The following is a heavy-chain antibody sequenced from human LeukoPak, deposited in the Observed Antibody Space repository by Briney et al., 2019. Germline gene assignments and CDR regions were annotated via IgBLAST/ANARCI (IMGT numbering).Heavy chain of an antibody. V-gene: IGHV4-59*08. CDR1: GGSISSYY. Sequence: PSETLSLTCTVSGGSISSYYWSWIRQPPGKGLEWIGYIYYSGSTNYNPSLKSRVTISVDTSKNQFSLKLSSVTAADTAVYYCARHSGIAVAGADVDYWGQGTLVTVSS. CDR2: IYYSGST. CDR3: ARHSGIAVAGADVDY. D-gene: IGHD6-19*01. J-gene: IGHJ4*02.